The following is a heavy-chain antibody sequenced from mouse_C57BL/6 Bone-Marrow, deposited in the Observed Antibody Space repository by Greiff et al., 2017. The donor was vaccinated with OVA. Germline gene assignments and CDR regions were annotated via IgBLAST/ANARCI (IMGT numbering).Heavy chain of an antibody. CDR2: IYPGDGDT. CDR3: ARHEDGYYASYFDY. Sequence: VQLQESGPELVKPGASVKISCKASGYAFSSSWMNWVKQRPGKGLVWIGRIYPGDGDTNYNGKFKGKATLTADKSSSTAYMQLSSLTSEDSAVYFCARHEDGYYASYFDYWGQGTTLTVSS. D-gene: IGHD2-3*01. J-gene: IGHJ2*01. CDR1: GYAFSSSW. V-gene: IGHV1-82*01.